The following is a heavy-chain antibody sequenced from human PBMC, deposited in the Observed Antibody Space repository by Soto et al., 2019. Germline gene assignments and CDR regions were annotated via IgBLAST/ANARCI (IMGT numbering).Heavy chain of an antibody. CDR2: INHSGST. V-gene: IGHV4-34*01. D-gene: IGHD3-10*01. Sequence: SETLSLTCAVYGGSFSDYSWTWIRQPPGKGLEWIGEINHSGSTYYNPSLKSRVTISVDTSKNQFSLKLTSVTAADTAVYYCARGQWFGDYWGQGTLVTVSS. CDR1: GGSFSDYS. J-gene: IGHJ4*02. CDR3: ARGQWFGDY.